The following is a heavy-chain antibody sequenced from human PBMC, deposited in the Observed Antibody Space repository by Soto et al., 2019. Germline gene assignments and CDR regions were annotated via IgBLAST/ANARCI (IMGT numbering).Heavy chain of an antibody. J-gene: IGHJ5*01. CDR3: ARMGGSFLDS. CDR1: GGTFSSYA. V-gene: IGHV1-69*06. D-gene: IGHD1-26*01. Sequence: QVQLVQSGAEVKKPGSSVKVSCKASGGTFSSYAITWVRQAPGHGLDWMGEIIPIFGATNFAQKFQGRVTITADKTASTAYRELSRLTSEDTAVYYCARMGGSFLDSWGQGTLVIVST. CDR2: IIPIFGAT.